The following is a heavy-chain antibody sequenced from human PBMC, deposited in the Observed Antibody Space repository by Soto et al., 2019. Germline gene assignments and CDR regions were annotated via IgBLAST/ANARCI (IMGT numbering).Heavy chain of an antibody. D-gene: IGHD2-15*01. CDR3: APLTFSLSGPYAIHV. J-gene: IGHJ6*02. CDR1: GYSVSSSDYY. CDR2: MLYSGLT. V-gene: IGHV4-39*01. Sequence: SETLSLTCSVSGYSVSSSDYYWSWIRHPPGKGLDWIGSMLYSGLTYYNPSLKSRVTLSVDTSKNQFSVRLNSVTASDTAVYYCAPLTFSLSGPYAIHVWGQGTTVAVSS.